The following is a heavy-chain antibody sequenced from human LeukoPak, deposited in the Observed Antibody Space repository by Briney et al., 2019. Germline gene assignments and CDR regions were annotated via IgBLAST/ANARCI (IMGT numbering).Heavy chain of an antibody. CDR3: ARATGYSSGWYEDY. CDR1: DGSFSGYY. D-gene: IGHD6-19*01. J-gene: IGHJ4*02. CDR2: INHSGST. Sequence: SETLSLTCAVYDGSFSGYYWSWIRQPPGKGLEWIGEINHSGSTNYNPSLKSRVTISVDTSKNQFSLKLSSVTAADTAVYYCARATGYSSGWYEDYWGQGTLVTVSS. V-gene: IGHV4-34*01.